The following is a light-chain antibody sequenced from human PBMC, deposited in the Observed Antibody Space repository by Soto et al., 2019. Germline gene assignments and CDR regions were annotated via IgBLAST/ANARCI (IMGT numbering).Light chain of an antibody. J-gene: IGLJ1*01. Sequence: QSVLTQPASVSGSPGQSIAISCTGVRTDVDGYGYVSWYQQHPGQAPQLIIYDVYNRPSGVSHRFSGSKSGDTASLTISGLQVKTEAANYSPSYPSTLPFYVSAPGPRSPS. CDR2: DVY. CDR3: PSYPSTLPFYV. CDR1: RTDVDGYGY. V-gene: IGLV2-14*03.